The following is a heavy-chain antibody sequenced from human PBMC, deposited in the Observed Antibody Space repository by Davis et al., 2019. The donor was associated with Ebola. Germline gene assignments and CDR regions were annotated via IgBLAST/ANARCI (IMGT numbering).Heavy chain of an antibody. Sequence: MPSETLSLTCTVPGGSISSYYWSWIRQPPGKGLEWIGSVYYSGSTYYNPSLKSRVTISVDTSRNQFSLRLTSVTAADTAVYFCTRRDSGGQHFDNWGQGTLVSVSS. V-gene: IGHV4-59*05. D-gene: IGHD1-26*01. CDR1: GGSISSYY. J-gene: IGHJ4*02. CDR2: VYYSGST. CDR3: TRRDSGGQHFDN.